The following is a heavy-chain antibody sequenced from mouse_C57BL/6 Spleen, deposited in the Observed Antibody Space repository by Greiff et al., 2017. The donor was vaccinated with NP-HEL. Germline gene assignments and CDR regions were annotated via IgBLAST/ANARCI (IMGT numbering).Heavy chain of an antibody. Sequence: VQLQQSGAELVRPGASVKLSCKASGYTFTDYYINWVKQRPGQGLEWIARIYPGSGNTYYNEKFKGKATLTAEKSSSTAYMQLSSLTSEDSAVYFCARAITTVVATSNYCDYWGQGTTLTVSS. CDR1: GYTFTDYY. D-gene: IGHD1-1*01. J-gene: IGHJ2*01. V-gene: IGHV1-76*01. CDR3: ARAITTVVATSNYCDY. CDR2: IYPGSGNT.